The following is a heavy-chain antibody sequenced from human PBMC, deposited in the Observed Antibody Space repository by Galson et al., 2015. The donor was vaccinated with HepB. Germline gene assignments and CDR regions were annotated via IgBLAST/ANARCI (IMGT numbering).Heavy chain of an antibody. D-gene: IGHD6-13*01. Sequence: SLRLSCAASGFTFSSYSMNWVRQAPGKGLEWVSSISSSSSYIYYANSVKGRFTISRDNAKNSLYLQMNSLRAEDTAVYYCARDDRMGGQQLILVDAFDIWGQGTMVTVSS. CDR1: GFTFSSYS. V-gene: IGHV3-21*01. CDR2: ISSSSSYI. J-gene: IGHJ3*02. CDR3: ARDDRMGGQQLILVDAFDI.